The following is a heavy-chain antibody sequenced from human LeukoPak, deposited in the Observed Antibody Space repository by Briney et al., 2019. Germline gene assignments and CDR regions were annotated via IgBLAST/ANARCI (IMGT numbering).Heavy chain of an antibody. CDR2: IANDGRDK. CDR1: GFTFSDYG. CDR3: VKDMKIKAAGYYFDY. Sequence: GGSLRLSCAASGFTFSDYGMHWVRQAPGKGLEWVAVIANDGRDKKYADSVRDRFTISRDNSKNTVYLQMNSLRAEDTAVFYCVKDMKIKAAGYYFDYWGQGTLVTVSS. V-gene: IGHV3-30*18. J-gene: IGHJ4*02. D-gene: IGHD6-13*01.